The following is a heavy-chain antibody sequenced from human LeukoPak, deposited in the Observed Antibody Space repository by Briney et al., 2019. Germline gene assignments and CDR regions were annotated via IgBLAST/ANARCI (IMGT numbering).Heavy chain of an antibody. CDR1: GFTFDDYA. Sequence: GGSLRLSCAASGFTFDDYAMHWVRQAPGKGLEWVSLINGDGGKTSYADSVKGRFTISRDSSKNSLYLQMNSLRTEDTALYYCAKDLDSSPAYWGQGTLVTVSS. D-gene: IGHD6-13*01. V-gene: IGHV3-43*02. CDR2: INGDGGKT. J-gene: IGHJ4*02. CDR3: AKDLDSSPAY.